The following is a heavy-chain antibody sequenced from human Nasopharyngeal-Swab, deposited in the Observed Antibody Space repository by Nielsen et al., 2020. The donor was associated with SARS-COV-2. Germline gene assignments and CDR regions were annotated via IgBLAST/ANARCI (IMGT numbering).Heavy chain of an antibody. Sequence: SETLSLTCTVSGGSISSISYYWGWIRQPPGKGVEWFGSIYYGGSTYYNPSLKNRVTISVDTSKNQFSMNLRSETAADTAVYYSVRGNSSSWYMYYFDYWGQGTLVTVSS. CDR3: VRGNSSSWYMYYFDY. D-gene: IGHD6-13*01. CDR1: GGSISSISYY. V-gene: IGHV4-39*01. CDR2: IYYGGST. J-gene: IGHJ4*02.